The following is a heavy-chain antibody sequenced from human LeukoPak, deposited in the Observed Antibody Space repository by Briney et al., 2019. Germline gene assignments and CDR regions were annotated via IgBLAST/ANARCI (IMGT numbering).Heavy chain of an antibody. Sequence: ASVKVSCKVSGYTLTELSMHWVRQAPGKGLEWMGGFDPEDGETIYAQKFQGRVTMTEDTSTDTAYMELSSLRSEDTAVYYCATVTHYYGSGSYSPLDYWGQGTLVTVSS. CDR1: GYTLTELS. D-gene: IGHD3-10*01. V-gene: IGHV1-24*01. J-gene: IGHJ4*02. CDR2: FDPEDGET. CDR3: ATVTHYYGSGSYSPLDY.